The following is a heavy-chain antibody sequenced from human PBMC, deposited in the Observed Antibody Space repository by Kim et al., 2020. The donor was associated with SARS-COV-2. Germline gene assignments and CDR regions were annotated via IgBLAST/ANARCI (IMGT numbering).Heavy chain of an antibody. J-gene: IGHJ6*02. V-gene: IGHV4-61*01. D-gene: IGHD2-15*01. CDR1: GGSVSSGSYY. Sequence: SETLSLTCTVSGGSVSSGSYYWSWIRQPPGKGLEWIGYIYYSGTTNYNPSLKSRVTISVDTSKNQFSLRLSSVTAADTAVYFCAREAPLGYCSAGSCVSEYYYYYYGMDVWGQGTTVTVSS. CDR2: IYYSGTT. CDR3: AREAPLGYCSAGSCVSEYYYYYYGMDV.